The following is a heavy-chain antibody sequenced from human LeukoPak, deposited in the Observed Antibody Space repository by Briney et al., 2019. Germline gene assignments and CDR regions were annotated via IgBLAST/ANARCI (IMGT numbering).Heavy chain of an antibody. V-gene: IGHV1-18*01. CDR1: GYTFTSYG. D-gene: IGHD5-12*01. Sequence: AASVKVSCKASGYTFTSYGISWVRQAPGQGLEWMGWISAYNGNANYAQKLQGRVTMTTDTSTSTAYMELRSLRSDDTAVYYCARANSGYDDFDYWGQGTLVTVSS. CDR3: ARANSGYDDFDY. J-gene: IGHJ4*02. CDR2: ISAYNGNA.